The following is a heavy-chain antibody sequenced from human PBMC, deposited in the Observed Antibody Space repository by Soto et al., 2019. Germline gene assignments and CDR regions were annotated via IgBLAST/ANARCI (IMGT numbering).Heavy chain of an antibody. CDR1: GYTFTSYA. Sequence: ASVKVSCKASGYTFTSYAMHWVRQAPGQRLEWMGWINAGNGNTKYSQKFQGRVTITRDTSASTAYMELSSLRSEDAAVYYCASTLTRSGYGSSSHLRNYCYYYGMDVWGQGTTVTVSS. CDR2: INAGNGNT. V-gene: IGHV1-3*01. CDR3: ASTLTRSGYGSSSHLRNYCYYYGMDV. D-gene: IGHD5-12*01. J-gene: IGHJ6*02.